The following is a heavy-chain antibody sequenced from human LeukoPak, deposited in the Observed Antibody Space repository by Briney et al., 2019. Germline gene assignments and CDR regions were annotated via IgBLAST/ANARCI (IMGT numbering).Heavy chain of an antibody. CDR2: IYYSGST. CDR3: ARDYPGLPYYYYGMDV. CDR1: GGSISSYY. J-gene: IGHJ6*04. V-gene: IGHV4-59*01. Sequence: SGTLSLTCTVSGGSISSYYWSWIRQPPGKGLEWIGYIYYSGSTNYNPSLKSRVTISVDTSKNQFSLKLSSVTAADTAVYYCARDYPGLPYYYYGMDVWGKGTTVTVSS.